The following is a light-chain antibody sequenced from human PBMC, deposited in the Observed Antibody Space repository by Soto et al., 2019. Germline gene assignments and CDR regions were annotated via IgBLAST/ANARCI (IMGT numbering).Light chain of an antibody. Sequence: EIVMTQSPATLSVSPGEGVTLSCRASQTVRSNLAWYLQKPGQAPRLLIYAASTRATGVPARFSGSGSETDFTLTISSLQSEDFAVYYCQHYYDWPPLTFGGGTRVEIK. V-gene: IGKV3-15*01. CDR3: QHYYDWPPLT. CDR2: AAS. J-gene: IGKJ4*01. CDR1: QTVRSN.